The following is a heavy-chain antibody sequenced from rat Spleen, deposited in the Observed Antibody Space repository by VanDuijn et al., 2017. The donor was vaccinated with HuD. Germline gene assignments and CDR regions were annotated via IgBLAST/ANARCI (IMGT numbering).Heavy chain of an antibody. CDR2: IWAGGST. CDR1: GFSLTNFG. Sequence: VQLKESGPGLVQPSQTLSLTCTVSGFSLTNFGVTWVRQPPGKGLEWVGVIWAGGSTAYNSLLKSRLSISRDTSKSQVFLEMNSLQTEDTATYDSVREANSPGITFDYWGQGVMVTVSS. D-gene: IGHD1-4*01. V-gene: IGHV2S63*01. J-gene: IGHJ2*01. CDR3: VREANSPGITFDY.